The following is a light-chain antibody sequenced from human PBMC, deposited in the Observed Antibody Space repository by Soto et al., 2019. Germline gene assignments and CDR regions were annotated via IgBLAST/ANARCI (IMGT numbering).Light chain of an antibody. CDR3: QQYSNWPPIT. CDR1: QSVSIH. Sequence: ETVMTKSPGTLSVTLGERATLSCRASQSVSIHLAWYQQKPGQAPRLLIYDTSTRATGIPARFSGSGSGTEFTLTISSLQSEDFAVYYCQQYSNWPPITFGQGTRLEIK. J-gene: IGKJ5*01. CDR2: DTS. V-gene: IGKV3-15*01.